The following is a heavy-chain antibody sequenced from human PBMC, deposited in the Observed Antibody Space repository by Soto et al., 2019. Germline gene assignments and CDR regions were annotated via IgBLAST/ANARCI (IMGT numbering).Heavy chain of an antibody. Sequence: SETLSLTCTVSGDSISSGDYYWVWIRQPPGKGLEWIGSIYYSGSTYYNPSLNSRVTISVDTSKIQFSLKLSSVTASDTAVYYCARGHDYGGNFDSWGQRTLVTVSS. D-gene: IGHD4-17*01. CDR3: ARGHDYGGNFDS. CDR2: IYYSGST. CDR1: GDSISSGDYY. V-gene: IGHV4-39*01. J-gene: IGHJ4*02.